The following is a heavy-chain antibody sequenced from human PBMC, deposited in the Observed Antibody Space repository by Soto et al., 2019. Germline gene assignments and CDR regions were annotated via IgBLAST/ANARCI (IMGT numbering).Heavy chain of an antibody. D-gene: IGHD6-19*01. CDR3: ARGVWDSSGWSFDY. CDR2: IYYSGST. CDR1: GGSISSSSYY. V-gene: IGHV4-39*01. Sequence: SETLSLTCTVSGGSISSSSYYWGWVRQPPGKGLEWIGSIYYSGSTYYNPSLKSRVTISVDTSKNQFSLKLSSVTAADTAVYYCARGVWDSSGWSFDYWGQGTLVTVSS. J-gene: IGHJ4*02.